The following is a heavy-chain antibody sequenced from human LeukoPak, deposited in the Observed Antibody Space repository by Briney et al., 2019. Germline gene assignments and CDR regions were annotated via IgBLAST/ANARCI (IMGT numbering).Heavy chain of an antibody. CDR2: VHLDGRN. D-gene: IGHD3-3*01. CDR1: GGSVTSTNW. V-gene: IGHV4-4*02. Sequence: SGTLSLTCAVSGGSVTSTNWWTWVRQPPGKGLEWIGEVHLDGRNNYNPSLTGRLTLSVDLYENHISLKLTSVTAADTAVYYCAREGGFYRPLDYLGQGTLVTVSS. CDR3: AREGGFYRPLDY. J-gene: IGHJ4*02.